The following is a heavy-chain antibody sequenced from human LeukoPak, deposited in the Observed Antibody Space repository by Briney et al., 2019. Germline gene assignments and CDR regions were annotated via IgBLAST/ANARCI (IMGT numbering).Heavy chain of an antibody. V-gene: IGHV1-69*01. CDR2: IIPIFGTA. D-gene: IGHD3-16*01. CDR1: VGTFSSYA. CDR3: VSGWGGLKY. J-gene: IGHJ4*02. Sequence: SVKVSCKASVGTFSSYAINWLRQAPGHGLEWMGGIIPIFGTANYAQKFQGRVTITADESTSTAYMERSSLRSEDTAVYYCVSGWGGLKYWGQGTLVTVSS.